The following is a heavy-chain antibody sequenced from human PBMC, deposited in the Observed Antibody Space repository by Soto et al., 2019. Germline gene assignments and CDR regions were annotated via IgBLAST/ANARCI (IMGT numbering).Heavy chain of an antibody. D-gene: IGHD3-16*01. CDR1: GFTFSSYA. CDR2: IRGSGGST. CDR3: AKLGGYYYYYYMDV. J-gene: IGHJ6*03. Sequence: EVQLLESGGGLVQPGGSLRLSCAASGFTFSSYAMSWVRQAPGKGLEWVSAIRGSGGSTYYADSVKGRFTISRDTSKNTLYLQRNSLRAEDTAVYYCAKLGGYYYYYYMDVWGKGTTVTVSS. V-gene: IGHV3-23*01.